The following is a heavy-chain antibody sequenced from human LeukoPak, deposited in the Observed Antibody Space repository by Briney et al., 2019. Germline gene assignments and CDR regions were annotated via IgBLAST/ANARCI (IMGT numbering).Heavy chain of an antibody. V-gene: IGHV4-34*01. D-gene: IGHD3-3*01. CDR1: GGSFSGYY. Sequence: SETLSLTCAVYGGSFSGYYWSWIRQPPGKGLEWIGEINHSGSTNYNPSLKSRVTISVDTSKNQFSLKLSSVTAADTAVYYCARRGLHYDFWSGYSYQYFDYWAREPWSPSPQ. CDR2: INHSGST. CDR3: ARRGLHYDFWSGYSYQYFDY. J-gene: IGHJ4*02.